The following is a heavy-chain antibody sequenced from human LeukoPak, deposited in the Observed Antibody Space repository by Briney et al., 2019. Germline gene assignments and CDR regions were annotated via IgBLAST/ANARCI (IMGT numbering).Heavy chain of an antibody. D-gene: IGHD1-26*01. Sequence: GGSLRLSCAASGFTFSSYSMNWVRQAPGKGLEWVSSISSSSSYIYYADSVKGRFTISRDNAKNSLYLQMNSLGAEDTAVYYCARDGSQSSWFDPWGQGTLVTVSS. J-gene: IGHJ5*02. CDR1: GFTFSSYS. CDR2: ISSSSSYI. V-gene: IGHV3-21*01. CDR3: ARDGSQSSWFDP.